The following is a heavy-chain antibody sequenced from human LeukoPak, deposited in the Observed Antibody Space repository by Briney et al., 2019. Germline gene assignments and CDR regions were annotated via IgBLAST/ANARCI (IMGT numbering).Heavy chain of an antibody. D-gene: IGHD2-8*01. V-gene: IGHV4-39*07. J-gene: IGHJ4*02. CDR3: ARGLRVYASFSVRLPVRGRHYFDY. Sequence: PSETLSLTCIVSGGSISSNTYYWGGIRQPPEKGLEWIGSIYYSGSTYYNPSLKSRVTISADTSKNQFSLKLSSVTAADTAVYYCARGLRVYASFSVRLPVRGRHYFDYWGQGTLVTVSS. CDR2: IYYSGST. CDR1: GGSISSNTYY.